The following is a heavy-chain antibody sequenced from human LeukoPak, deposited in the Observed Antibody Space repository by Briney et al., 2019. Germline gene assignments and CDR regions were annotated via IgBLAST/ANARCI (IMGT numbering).Heavy chain of an antibody. J-gene: IGHJ4*02. Sequence: PSETLSLTCAVSGYSISSGYYWGWIRPPPGKGLEGIGSIYYSGSTYYNPSLKSRVTISVDTSKSHFSLKLNSVTAADTAVYYCASYYSGVVITSLDYWGQGTLVTVSS. CDR1: GYSISSGYY. CDR3: ASYYSGVVITSLDY. V-gene: IGHV4-38-2*01. CDR2: IYYSGST. D-gene: IGHD3-3*01.